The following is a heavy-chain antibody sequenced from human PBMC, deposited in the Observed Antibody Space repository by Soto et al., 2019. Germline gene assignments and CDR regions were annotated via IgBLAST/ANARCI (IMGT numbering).Heavy chain of an antibody. D-gene: IGHD6-6*01. V-gene: IGHV1-46*01. CDR1: GYTFTTFY. CDR2: INPSGGAT. Sequence: QVQLVQSGAEVKKPGASVKVSCKASGYTFTTFYMHWVRQAPGQGLEWMGIINPSGGATSYAQKSQGRVXXTXDXXTSTLYMELSSLRSDDAAVFYCARGGKRAARPLDYWGQGTLVTVSS. CDR3: ARGGKRAARPLDY. J-gene: IGHJ4*02.